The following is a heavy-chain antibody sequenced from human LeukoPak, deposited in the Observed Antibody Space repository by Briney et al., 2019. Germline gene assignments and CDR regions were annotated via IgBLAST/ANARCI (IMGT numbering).Heavy chain of an antibody. J-gene: IGHJ4*02. CDR1: GFTFSSYA. CDR2: ISGSGGST. D-gene: IGHD1-1*01. V-gene: IGHV3-23*01. CDR3: AKDSQLEPILFDY. Sequence: QSGGSLRLSCAASGFTFSSYAMSWVRQAPGKGLEWVSAISGSGGSTYYADSVKGRFTISRDNSKNTLYLQMNSLRAEDTAVYYCAKDSQLEPILFDYWGQGTLVTVSS.